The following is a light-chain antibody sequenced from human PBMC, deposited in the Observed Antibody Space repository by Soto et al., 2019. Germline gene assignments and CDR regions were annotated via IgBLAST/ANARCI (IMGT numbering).Light chain of an antibody. CDR3: SSYAGSSNV. V-gene: IGLV2-8*01. CDR2: EVN. CDR1: SSDVGGYNY. J-gene: IGLJ1*01. Sequence: QSALTQPPCASGTPGQSVATSCTGTSSDVGGYNYVSWYQQHPGKAPKLMIYEVNKRPSGVPDRFSGSKSGNTASLTVSGLQAEDEADYYCSSYAGSSNVFGTGTKVTVL.